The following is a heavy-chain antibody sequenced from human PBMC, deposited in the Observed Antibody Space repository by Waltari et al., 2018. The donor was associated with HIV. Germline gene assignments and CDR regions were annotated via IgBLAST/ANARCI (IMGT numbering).Heavy chain of an antibody. J-gene: IGHJ3*01. D-gene: IGHD5-12*01. V-gene: IGHV3-15*01. CDR3: TTGGYPTEAFDV. CDR2: IKSKRDGGAT. CDR1: QPTFGAVW. Sequence: EVQVVESGGGVVKPGGSLRVSCASFQPTFGAVWRTWVRQPPGKGLEWVGRIKSKRDGGATDYAASVKGRFVISRDDSQNTLYLQMSGLRTEDTAMYYCTTGGYPTEAFDVWDQGTMVTVSP.